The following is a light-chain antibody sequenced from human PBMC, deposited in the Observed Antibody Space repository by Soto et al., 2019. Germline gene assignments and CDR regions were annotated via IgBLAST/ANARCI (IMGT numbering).Light chain of an antibody. CDR2: KAS. J-gene: IGKJ1*01. CDR1: QTISSW. Sequence: IQLTQSPSSLSASVGDRVTITCRASQTISSWLAWYQQKPGKAPKLLIYKASTLKSGVPSRFSGSGSGTELTLTISSLQPDDFATYYCQHYNSYSEAFGQGTKVDIK. V-gene: IGKV1-5*03. CDR3: QHYNSYSEA.